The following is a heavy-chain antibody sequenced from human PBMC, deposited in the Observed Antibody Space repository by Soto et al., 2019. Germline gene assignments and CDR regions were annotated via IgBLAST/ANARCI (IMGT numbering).Heavy chain of an antibody. CDR3: ARSVGVAAVGPFDY. CDR2: IYYSGST. CDR1: GGSISSGGYY. J-gene: IGHJ4*02. V-gene: IGHV4-31*03. D-gene: IGHD2-15*01. Sequence: QVQLQESGPGLVKPSQTLSLTCTVSGGSISSGGYYWSWIRQHPGKGLEWIGYIYYSGSTYYNPSLQSRVTISVDTSKNQSTLNLSSVTAADTAGFYCARSVGVAAVGPFDYWGQGTLVTVSS.